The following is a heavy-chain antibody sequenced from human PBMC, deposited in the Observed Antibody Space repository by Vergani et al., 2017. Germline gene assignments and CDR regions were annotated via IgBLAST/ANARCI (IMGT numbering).Heavy chain of an antibody. J-gene: IGHJ5*02. CDR3: ARGVLDSKYRHNWFGP. CDR2: MNPKSGNT. V-gene: IGHV1-8*01. D-gene: IGHD3/OR15-3a*01. Sequence: QEQLVQSGAEVRKPGASLKVSCKASGYNFTSFDINWVRLATGQGLEWMGWMNPKSGNTAYAAKFQGRITMTRDSSTDTAYMEMKSLRSEDTAIYFCARGVLDSKYRHNWFGPWGQGTVVTVSS. CDR1: GYNFTSFD.